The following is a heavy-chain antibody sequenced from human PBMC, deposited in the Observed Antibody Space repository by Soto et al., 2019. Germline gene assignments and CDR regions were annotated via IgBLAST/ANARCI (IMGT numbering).Heavy chain of an antibody. Sequence: PGGSLRLSCAASGFTFDDYAMHWVRQAPGKGLEWFSGTSWNSGSIGYADSVKGRFTIYRDNANNSLYLQMNSLRAEDTSLYYCEKDKVGVDGMPAGAFDPWGQGNLVPVSS. CDR1: GFTFDDYA. J-gene: IGHJ5*02. CDR3: EKDKVGVDGMPAGAFDP. D-gene: IGHD6-19*01. V-gene: IGHV3-9*01. CDR2: TSWNSGSI.